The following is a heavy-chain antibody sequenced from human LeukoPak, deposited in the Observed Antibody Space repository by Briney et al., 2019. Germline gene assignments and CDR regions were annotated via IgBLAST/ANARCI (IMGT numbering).Heavy chain of an antibody. V-gene: IGHV3-21*01. Sequence: GGSLRLSCTASGFTFSSYSLNWVRQAPGKGLEWVSSVSTGSNYIYYADSVKGRFPISRDNDKNSLYLQMNSLRVEDTAVYYCARVFRPSLTVFIIRGAFDIWGQGTMVTVSS. D-gene: IGHD3-3*01. J-gene: IGHJ3*02. CDR1: GFTFSSYS. CDR3: ARVFRPSLTVFIIRGAFDI. CDR2: VSTGSNYI.